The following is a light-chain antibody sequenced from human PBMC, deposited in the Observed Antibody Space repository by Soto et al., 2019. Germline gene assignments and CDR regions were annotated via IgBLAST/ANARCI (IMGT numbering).Light chain of an antibody. CDR2: GNN. CDR1: SSNIGAGYD. V-gene: IGLV1-40*01. CDR3: QSFDTTRRGSV. Sequence: QSVLTQPPSVSGAPGQRVTISCSGTSSNIGAGYDVHWYHQVPGTAPKLLIYGNNNRPSGVPDRFSGSRSGTSASLAITGLQAEDEADYYCQSFDTTRRGSVFGGGTQLTVL. J-gene: IGLJ3*02.